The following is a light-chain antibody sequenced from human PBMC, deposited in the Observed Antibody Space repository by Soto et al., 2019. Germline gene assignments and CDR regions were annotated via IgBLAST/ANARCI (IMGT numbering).Light chain of an antibody. CDR1: PSVTNY. V-gene: IGKV3-11*01. J-gene: IGKJ5*01. Sequence: EIGLTQSPATLSLSPGERATLSCRASPSVTNYLAWNQQKPGQAPRRLISGAFNRATGIPARFSGSGSGTDFTLSISSLEPVDFAVYYCQQRNIWPPVTFGQGTRLEIK. CDR3: QQRNIWPPVT. CDR2: GAF.